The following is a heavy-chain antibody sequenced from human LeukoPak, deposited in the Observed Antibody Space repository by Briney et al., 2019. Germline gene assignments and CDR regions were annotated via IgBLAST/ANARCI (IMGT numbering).Heavy chain of an antibody. D-gene: IGHD6-19*01. CDR2: INTDVTVT. V-gene: IGHV3-74*01. J-gene: IGHJ4*02. CDR3: ATKQWLAPPPDS. CDR1: GFTFSKYW. Sequence: GGSLRLSCAASGFTFSKYWMLWVRQAPGKGLESVSRINTDVTVTTYADSVKGRFTVSRDNADNTMFLQMNHVRDEDTAVYYCATKQWLAPPPDSWGQGTPVTVSS.